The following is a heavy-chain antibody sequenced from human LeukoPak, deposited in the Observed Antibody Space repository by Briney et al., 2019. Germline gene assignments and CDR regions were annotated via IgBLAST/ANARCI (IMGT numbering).Heavy chain of an antibody. CDR3: ARGRLLNWFDP. D-gene: IGHD5-12*01. J-gene: IGHJ5*02. CDR1: GGSFSGYY. Sequence: ASETLSLTCAVYGGSFSGYYWSWIRQHPGKGLEWIGYIFYSGSTYYNPSLKSRVSISVDTSKNQFSLKLNSVTAADTAVYYCARGRLLNWFDPWGQGTLVTVSS. CDR2: IFYSGST. V-gene: IGHV4-31*11.